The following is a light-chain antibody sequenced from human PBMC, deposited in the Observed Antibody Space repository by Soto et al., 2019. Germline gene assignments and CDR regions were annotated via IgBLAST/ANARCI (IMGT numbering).Light chain of an antibody. CDR3: SSYKNTGTSVV. J-gene: IGLJ2*01. Sequence: QSALTQPASVSGSPGQSFTISCTGANIDVGSYAYVSWYRQVPGKAPKLLIYDVYKRPSGISNRFSGSKSGNTASLAISGLQAEDEADYYCSSYKNTGTSVVFGGGTKLTVL. V-gene: IGLV2-14*03. CDR1: NIDVGSYAY. CDR2: DVY.